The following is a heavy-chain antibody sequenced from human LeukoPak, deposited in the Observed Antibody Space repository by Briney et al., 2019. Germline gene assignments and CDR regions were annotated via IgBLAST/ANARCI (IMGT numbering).Heavy chain of an antibody. V-gene: IGHV3-30*18. Sequence: GGTLTLSCAASGVTFSSYGRHWVRQAPGKGLEWVAVISYDGSNKYYADSVKGRFTISRDNSKNTLYLQMNSLRAEDTAVYYCAKEAVPLPTDYYGMDVWGQGTTVTVSS. CDR2: ISYDGSNK. CDR3: AKEAVPLPTDYYGMDV. CDR1: GVTFSSYG. D-gene: IGHD1-26*01. J-gene: IGHJ6*02.